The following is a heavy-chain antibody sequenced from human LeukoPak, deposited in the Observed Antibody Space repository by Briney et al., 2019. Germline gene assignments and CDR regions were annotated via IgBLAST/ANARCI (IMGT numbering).Heavy chain of an antibody. D-gene: IGHD3-16*01. V-gene: IGHV4-39*01. Sequence: SETLSLTCTVSDGSSSSNSYYWGCIRQPPGKGLEGIGSIYYSGSTYYNPSLKSRVTISVDTSKNQFSLKLSSVTAADTAVYYCARHSPGGIYYFDYWGRGTLVTVSS. CDR1: DGSSSSNSYY. CDR2: IYYSGST. CDR3: ARHSPGGIYYFDY. J-gene: IGHJ4*02.